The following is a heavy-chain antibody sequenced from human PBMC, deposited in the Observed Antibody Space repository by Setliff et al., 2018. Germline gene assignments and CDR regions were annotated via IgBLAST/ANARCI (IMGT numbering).Heavy chain of an antibody. V-gene: IGHV3-30-3*01. J-gene: IGHJ4*02. CDR3: AREGEYYYDSSGYSGFGDY. Sequence: GGSLRLSCAASGFTFSSYAMHWVRQAPGKGLEWVAVISYDGSNKYYADSVKGRFTISRDNSKNTLYLQMNSLRAEDTAVYSCAREGEYYYDSSGYSGFGDYWGQGTLVTVSS. CDR1: GFTFSSYA. D-gene: IGHD3-22*01. CDR2: ISYDGSNK.